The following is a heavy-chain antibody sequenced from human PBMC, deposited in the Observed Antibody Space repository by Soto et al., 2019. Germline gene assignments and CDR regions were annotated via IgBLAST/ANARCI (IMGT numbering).Heavy chain of an antibody. CDR3: ARARTPYDFRRVENWFDP. Sequence: PSETLSLTCTVSGGSISSGGYYWSWIRQHPGKGLEWIGYIYYSGSTYYNPSLKSRVTISVDTSKNQFSLKLSSVTAADTAVYYCARARTPYDFRRVENWFDPWGQGTLVTVSS. CDR2: IYYSGST. CDR1: GGSISSGGYY. V-gene: IGHV4-31*03. J-gene: IGHJ5*02. D-gene: IGHD3-3*01.